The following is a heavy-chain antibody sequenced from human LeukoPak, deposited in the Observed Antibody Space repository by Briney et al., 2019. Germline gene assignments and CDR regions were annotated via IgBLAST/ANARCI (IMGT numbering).Heavy chain of an antibody. CDR3: ARDISGAGLLSNYYGMDV. V-gene: IGHV3-21*01. J-gene: IGHJ6*02. D-gene: IGHD6-13*01. Sequence: GGSLRLSCAVSGFTFSSYSMNWVRQAPGKGLEWVSPISSRSSYIYYADSVKGRFTISRDNAKNSLYLQMNSLRAEDTAVYYCARDISGAGLLSNYYGMDVWGQGTTVTVSS. CDR2: ISSRSSYI. CDR1: GFTFSSYS.